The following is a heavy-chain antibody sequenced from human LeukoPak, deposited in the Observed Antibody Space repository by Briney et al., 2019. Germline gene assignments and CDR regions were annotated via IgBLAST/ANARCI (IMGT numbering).Heavy chain of an antibody. CDR2: IIPIFGTA. CDR3: ASYGSGSRDFDY. CDR1: GGTFSSYA. J-gene: IGHJ4*02. Sequence: SVKVSCKASGGTFSSYAISWVRQDPGQGLEWMGGIIPIFGTANYAQKFQGRVTITADKSTSTAYMELSSLRSEDTAVYYCASYGSGSRDFDYWGQGTLVTVSS. V-gene: IGHV1-69*06. D-gene: IGHD3-10*01.